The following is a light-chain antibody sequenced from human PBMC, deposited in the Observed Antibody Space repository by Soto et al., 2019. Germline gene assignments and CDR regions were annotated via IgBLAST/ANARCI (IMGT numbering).Light chain of an antibody. V-gene: IGLV2-14*03. CDR1: NSDISAYNY. J-gene: IGLJ2*01. CDR3: SSFTTTSTQV. CDR2: DXT. Sequence: QSALTQPASISGSPGQSIAISCTGTNSDISAYNYVSWYQQHPGKAPKLXIXDXTNRPSGVSXRFXGXKXXDTXSXTISGLQPEDEADYYCSSFTTTSTQVFGGGTKVTVL.